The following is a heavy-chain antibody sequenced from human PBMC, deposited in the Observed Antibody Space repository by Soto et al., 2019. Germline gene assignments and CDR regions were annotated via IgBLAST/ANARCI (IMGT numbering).Heavy chain of an antibody. CDR2: ISGSGGST. CDR1: GFTFSSYA. Sequence: GGSLRLSCAASGFTFSSYAMSWVRQAPGKGLEWVSAISGSGGSTYYADSVKGRFTISRDNSKNTLYLQMNSLRAEDTAVYYCANKGYCSGGSCYSTDYWGQGTLVTVSS. J-gene: IGHJ4*02. CDR3: ANKGYCSGGSCYSTDY. D-gene: IGHD2-15*01. V-gene: IGHV3-23*01.